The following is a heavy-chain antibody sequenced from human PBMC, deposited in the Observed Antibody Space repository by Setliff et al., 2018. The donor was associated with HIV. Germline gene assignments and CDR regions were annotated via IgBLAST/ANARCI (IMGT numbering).Heavy chain of an antibody. CDR3: AREGRGDWSYYFDY. CDR1: GYSIGSGSF. Sequence: SETLSLTCAVSGYSIGSGSFWGWIRQPPGKGLEWIASIYHSGNTYYNPSLKSRVTISVDTSKNQFSLKLSSVTAADTAVYYCAREGRGDWSYYFDYWGQGTLVTVSS. V-gene: IGHV4-38-2*02. J-gene: IGHJ4*02. CDR2: IYHSGNT. D-gene: IGHD2-21*02.